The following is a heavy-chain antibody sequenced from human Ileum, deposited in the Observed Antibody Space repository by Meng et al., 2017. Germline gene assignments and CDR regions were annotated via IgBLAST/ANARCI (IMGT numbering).Heavy chain of an antibody. CDR1: GGSVSSASYY. Sequence: VQLQESGLGLVRPSETLSLTCNVSGGSVSSASYYWSWIRQPPGKGLEWIGLIHYSGSRNYNPSLKSRVTMSVDTSKNQVSLRLTSVTAADTAVYYCARFYGSGTFEVHDYWGQGTLVTVFS. J-gene: IGHJ4*02. CDR2: IHYSGSR. CDR3: ARFYGSGTFEVHDY. V-gene: IGHV4-61*01. D-gene: IGHD3-10*01.